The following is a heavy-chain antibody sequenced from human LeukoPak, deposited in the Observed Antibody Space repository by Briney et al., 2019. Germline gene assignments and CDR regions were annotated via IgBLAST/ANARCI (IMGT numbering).Heavy chain of an antibody. CDR1: GFTFSSYS. J-gene: IGHJ4*02. CDR3: AKDREVLLWFGESQYY. CDR2: ISSSSSYI. V-gene: IGHV3-21*04. D-gene: IGHD3-10*01. Sequence: GGSLRLSCAASGFTFSSYSMNWVRQAPGKGLEWVSSISSSSSYIYYADSVKGRFTISRDNSKNTLYLQMNSLRAEDTAVYYRAKDREVLLWFGESQYYWGQGTLVTVSS.